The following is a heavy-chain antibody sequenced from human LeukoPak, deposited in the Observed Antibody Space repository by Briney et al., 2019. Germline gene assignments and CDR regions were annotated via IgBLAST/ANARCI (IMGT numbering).Heavy chain of an antibody. Sequence: SETLSLTCAVYGGSFSGYYWSWIRQPPGKGLEWIGYIYSSGSTNYNPSLRSRVPISLDTSKIQFSLQLSSLTAADTAVYFCARFIATTGFDHWGQGTLVTVSS. V-gene: IGHV4-59*08. CDR3: ARFIATTGFDH. CDR1: GGSFSGYY. D-gene: IGHD6-13*01. CDR2: IYSSGST. J-gene: IGHJ4*02.